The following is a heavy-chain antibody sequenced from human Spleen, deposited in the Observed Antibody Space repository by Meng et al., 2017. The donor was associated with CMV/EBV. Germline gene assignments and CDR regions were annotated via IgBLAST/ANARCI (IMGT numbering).Heavy chain of an antibody. CDR3: ARDPVAVAGFDY. J-gene: IGHJ4*02. Sequence: VSGDSVSTGFYCWSWIRQPPGRRLEWIGYVYHTGSTNYNPSLKSRVTMSVDTSKNQFSLQLSSVTAADTAVYYCARDPVAVAGFDYWGQGKLVTVSS. V-gene: IGHV4-61*01. CDR1: GDSVSTGFYC. CDR2: VYHTGST. D-gene: IGHD6-19*01.